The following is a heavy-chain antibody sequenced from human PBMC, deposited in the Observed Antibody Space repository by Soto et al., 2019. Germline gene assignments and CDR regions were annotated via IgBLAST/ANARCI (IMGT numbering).Heavy chain of an antibody. CDR1: GASIRSNNR. D-gene: IGHD1-26*01. CDR3: ARVYSGSYSDS. V-gene: IGHV4-4*02. Sequence: SETLSLTCAVSGASIRSNNRWSWVRQPPGKGLEWIGEIFHSGSTNYNPSLKTRLTISVDMSKNHFSLTLSSVTAADTAVYYCARVYSGSYSDSWGRGTLVTVSS. J-gene: IGHJ4*02. CDR2: IFHSGST.